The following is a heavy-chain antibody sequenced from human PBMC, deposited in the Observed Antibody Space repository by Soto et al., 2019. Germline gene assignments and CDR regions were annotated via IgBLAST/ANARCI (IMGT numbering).Heavy chain of an antibody. CDR3: ARGGQDYGGNSEWFDP. V-gene: IGHV4-31*03. Sequence: SETLSLTCTVSGGSISSGGYYWSWIRQHPGKGLEWIGYIYYSGSTYYNPSLKSRVTISVDTSKNQFSLKLSSVTAADTAVYYCARGGQDYGGNSEWFDPWGQGILVTVS. D-gene: IGHD4-17*01. CDR2: IYYSGST. CDR1: GGSISSGGYY. J-gene: IGHJ5*02.